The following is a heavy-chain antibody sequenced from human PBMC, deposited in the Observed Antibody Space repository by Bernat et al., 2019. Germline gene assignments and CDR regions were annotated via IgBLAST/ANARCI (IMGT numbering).Heavy chain of an antibody. CDR1: GFTFSLYS. CDR2: ISGSSTTI. D-gene: IGHD2-21*01. J-gene: IGHJ4*02. Sequence: EVQLVESGGDLVQPGGSLRLSCAASGFTFSLYSMNWLRQAPGQGLEWISYISGSSTTIYDADSVKGRYTISRDNANNSLNRQMNGLRDEDTAVYYCARAAGDGRHSFEYWGQGTLVTVSS. CDR3: ARAAGDGRHSFEY. V-gene: IGHV3-48*02.